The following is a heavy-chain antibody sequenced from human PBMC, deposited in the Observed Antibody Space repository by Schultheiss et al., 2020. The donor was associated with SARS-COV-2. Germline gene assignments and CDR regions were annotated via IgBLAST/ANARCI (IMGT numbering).Heavy chain of an antibody. CDR1: GYTFSSFD. J-gene: IGHJ5*02. CDR3: ATGPYYYDSSQPRRDWFDP. V-gene: IGHV1-18*01. CDR2: ISAYNGNT. D-gene: IGHD3-22*01. Sequence: ASVKVSCKASGYTFSSFDINWVRQATGQGLEWMGWISAYNGNTNYAQKLQGRVTMTEDTSTDTAYMELSSLRSEDTAVYYCATGPYYYDSSQPRRDWFDPWGQGTLVTVSS.